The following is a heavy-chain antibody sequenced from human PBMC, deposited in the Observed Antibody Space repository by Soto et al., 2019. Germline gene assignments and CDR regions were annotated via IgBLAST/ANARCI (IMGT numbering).Heavy chain of an antibody. CDR1: GFTFTSSA. CDR3: AKEGESTGTRGDYYGMDV. CDR2: IVVGSGNT. D-gene: IGHD1-1*01. V-gene: IGHV1-58*01. Sequence: ASVKVSCKASGFTFTSSAVQWVRQARGQRLEWIGWIVVGSGNTNYAQKFQERVTITRDMSTSTAYMELSSLRAEDTAVYYCAKEGESTGTRGDYYGMDVWGQGTTVTVSS. J-gene: IGHJ6*02.